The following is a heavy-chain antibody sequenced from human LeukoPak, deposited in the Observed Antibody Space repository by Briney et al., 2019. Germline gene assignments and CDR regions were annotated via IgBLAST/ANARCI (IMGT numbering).Heavy chain of an antibody. CDR3: VKSAGFDWLSPLDAFDI. CDR1: GFTFSRYA. D-gene: IGHD3-9*01. V-gene: IGHV3-64D*06. CDR2: ISSSGGST. J-gene: IGHJ3*02. Sequence: GGSLRLSCSASGFTFSRYAMHWVRQAPGKGLEYVSAISSSGGSTYYADSVKGRFTISRDNSQDTLYLQMSSLRAEDTTVYYCVKSAGFDWLSPLDAFDIWGQGTMVTVSS.